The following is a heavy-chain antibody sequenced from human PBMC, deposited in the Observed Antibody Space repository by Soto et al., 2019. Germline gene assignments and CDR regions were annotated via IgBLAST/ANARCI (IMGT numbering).Heavy chain of an antibody. J-gene: IGHJ6*02. Sequence: LSLTCAVSGYSTSSGYYWGWIRQPPGKGLEWIGSIYHSGSTFYNPSLKSRVTISVDTSKNQFSLRLSSVTAADTAVYYCAREGGGSYYSGYYAMDVWGQGTTVTVSS. CDR1: GYSTSSGYY. CDR3: AREGGGSYYSGYYAMDV. V-gene: IGHV4-38-2*02. CDR2: IYHSGST. D-gene: IGHD1-26*01.